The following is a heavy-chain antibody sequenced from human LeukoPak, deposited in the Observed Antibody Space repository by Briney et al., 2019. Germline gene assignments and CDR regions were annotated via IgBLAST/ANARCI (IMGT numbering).Heavy chain of an antibody. Sequence: PGGSLRLSCAASGFTFSSYWMSWVRQAPGKGLEWVANIKQDGSEKYYVDSVKGRFTISRDNSKNTLYLQMNSLRAEDTAVYYCARGNYYDSSGYYNSWFDPWGQGTLVTVSS. CDR1: GFTFSSYW. J-gene: IGHJ5*02. D-gene: IGHD3-22*01. CDR3: ARGNYYDSSGYYNSWFDP. V-gene: IGHV3-7*01. CDR2: IKQDGSEK.